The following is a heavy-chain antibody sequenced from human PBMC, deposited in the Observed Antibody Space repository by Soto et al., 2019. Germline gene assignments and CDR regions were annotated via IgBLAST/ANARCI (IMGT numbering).Heavy chain of an antibody. V-gene: IGHV4-61*01. CDR1: GGSVSSGSYF. J-gene: IGHJ4*02. CDR3: ARIHITGPVDS. D-gene: IGHD2-8*02. CDR2: IFHSGTT. Sequence: SETLSLTCTVSGGSVSSGSYFRSWIRQPPGKGLEWIGKIFHSGTTNYNPSLKSRVIISVDTSTNEFSLKLNSLTAADTAVYYCARIHITGPVDSWGQGNLVTVSS.